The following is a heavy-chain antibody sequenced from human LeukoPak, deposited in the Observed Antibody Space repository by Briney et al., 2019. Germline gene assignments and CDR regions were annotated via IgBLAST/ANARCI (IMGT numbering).Heavy chain of an antibody. D-gene: IGHD3-9*01. CDR1: GYTFTTYD. J-gene: IGHJ4*02. V-gene: IGHV1-8*01. CDR2: MNPNSGNT. CDR3: ARETTIPPYYFDY. Sequence: ASVEVSCKASGYTFTTYDIIWVRQATGQGLGWMGWMNPNSGNTGYAQKFQGRVTMTRDTSISTAYMELSSLRSEDTAVYFCARETTIPPYYFDYWGLGTPVIVSS.